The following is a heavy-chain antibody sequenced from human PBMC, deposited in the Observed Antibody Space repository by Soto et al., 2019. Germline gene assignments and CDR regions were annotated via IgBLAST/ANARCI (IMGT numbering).Heavy chain of an antibody. J-gene: IGHJ6*02. D-gene: IGHD2-8*01. Sequence: GESLKISCKGSGYSFTSYWIGWVRQMPGKGLERMGIIYPGDSDTRYSPSFQGQVTISADKSISTAYLQWSSLKASDTAMYYCARPPIGYCTNGVCDYGMDVWGQGTTVTVSS. V-gene: IGHV5-51*01. CDR3: ARPPIGYCTNGVCDYGMDV. CDR1: GYSFTSYW. CDR2: IYPGDSDT.